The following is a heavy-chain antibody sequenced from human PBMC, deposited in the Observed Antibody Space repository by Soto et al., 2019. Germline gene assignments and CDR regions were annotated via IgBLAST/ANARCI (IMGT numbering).Heavy chain of an antibody. V-gene: IGHV3-21*01. D-gene: IGHD3-10*01. CDR3: ARDRYYGSGTYRYYYYYYGMDV. J-gene: IGHJ6*02. CDR1: GFTVSSYS. Sequence: PGGSLRLSCAASGFTVSSYSMNWFRQAPGKGLECVSSISSSSSYIYYADSVKGRFTISRDNAKNSLYLQMNSLRAEDTAVYYCARDRYYGSGTYRYYYYYYGMDVWGQGTTVTVSS. CDR2: ISSSSSYI.